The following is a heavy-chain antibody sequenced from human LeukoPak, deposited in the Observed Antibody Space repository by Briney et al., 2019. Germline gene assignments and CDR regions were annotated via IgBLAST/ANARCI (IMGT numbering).Heavy chain of an antibody. Sequence: PGGALRLSCAASGFTIGPYAMYWVRQGPGRGLEWVSVIKADGSGTFYADSVRGRFTTSRDNSKNSLYLQMNSLTSEDTALYYCATWAFYHNLDVWGQGTTVILSS. CDR2: IKADGSGT. CDR3: ATWAFYHNLDV. D-gene: IGHD2/OR15-2a*01. J-gene: IGHJ6*02. V-gene: IGHV3-43*02. CDR1: GFTIGPYA.